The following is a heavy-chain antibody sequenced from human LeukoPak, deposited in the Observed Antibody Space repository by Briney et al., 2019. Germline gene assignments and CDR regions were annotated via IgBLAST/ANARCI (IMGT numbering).Heavy chain of an antibody. V-gene: IGHV3-30*02. CDR3: AKDESIPAPPTFFDN. CDR1: GFTFSSYG. D-gene: IGHD6-6*01. Sequence: GGSLRLSCAASGFTFSSYGMHWVRQAPGKGLEWVAFIRYDGSNKYYADSVKGRFTISRDNSKNTLYLQMNSLRAEDTDVCYCAKDESIPAPPTFFDNWGQEPLVTVSS. CDR2: IRYDGSNK. J-gene: IGHJ4*02.